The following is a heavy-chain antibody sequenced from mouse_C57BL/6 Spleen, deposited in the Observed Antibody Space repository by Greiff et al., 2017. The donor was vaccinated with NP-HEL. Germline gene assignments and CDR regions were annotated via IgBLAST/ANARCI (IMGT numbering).Heavy chain of an antibody. D-gene: IGHD2-4*01. CDR2: INPNNGGT. Sequence: VQLQQSGPELVKPGASVKISCKASGYTFTDYYMNWVKQSHGKSLEWIGDINPNNGGTSYNQKFKGKATLTVDKSSSTAYMELRSLTSEDSAVYYCARPVYDYDVAWFAYWGQGTLVTVSA. V-gene: IGHV1-26*01. CDR3: ARPVYDYDVAWFAY. CDR1: GYTFTDYY. J-gene: IGHJ3*01.